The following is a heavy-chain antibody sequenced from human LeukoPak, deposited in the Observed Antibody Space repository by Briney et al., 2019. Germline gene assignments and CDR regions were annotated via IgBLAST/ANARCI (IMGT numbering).Heavy chain of an antibody. D-gene: IGHD3-22*01. J-gene: IGHJ6*03. V-gene: IGHV3-48*04. CDR3: AKMGDSSGYYTRAYYMDV. CDR1: GFTFSNYW. CDR2: ISSRGSTI. Sequence: GGSLRLSCATCGFTFSNYWMSWVRQAPGKGLEWVSYISSRGSTIYYADSVKGRFTISRDNAKNSLYLQMNSLRAEDTAVYYCAKMGDSSGYYTRAYYMDVWGKGTTVTVSS.